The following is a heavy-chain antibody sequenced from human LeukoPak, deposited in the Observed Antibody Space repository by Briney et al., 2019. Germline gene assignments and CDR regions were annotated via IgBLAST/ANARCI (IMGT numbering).Heavy chain of an antibody. Sequence: PSETLSLTCTVSGGSISSYYWSWIRQPPGKGLEWIGYIYYSGSTNYNPSLKRRVTISVDTSTTQFPLKLSSVTAADTAVYYCARSTRSRGPTFDIWGQGTMVTVSS. J-gene: IGHJ3*02. V-gene: IGHV4-59*08. CDR2: IYYSGST. CDR3: ARSTRSRGPTFDI. D-gene: IGHD2-2*01. CDR1: GGSISSYY.